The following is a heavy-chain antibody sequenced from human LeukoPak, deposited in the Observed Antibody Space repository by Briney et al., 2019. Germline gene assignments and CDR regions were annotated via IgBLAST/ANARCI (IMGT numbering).Heavy chain of an antibody. CDR2: ISGSGGST. J-gene: IGHJ6*02. Sequence: GGSLRLSCAASGFTFSSYAMSWVRQAPGKGLEWVSAISGSGGSTYYADSVKGRFTISRDNSKNTLYLQMNSLRAEDTAVYYCAKGQDQHYYYGMDVWGQGTTVTVSS. CDR3: AKGQDQHYYYGMDV. V-gene: IGHV3-23*01. CDR1: GFTFSSYA.